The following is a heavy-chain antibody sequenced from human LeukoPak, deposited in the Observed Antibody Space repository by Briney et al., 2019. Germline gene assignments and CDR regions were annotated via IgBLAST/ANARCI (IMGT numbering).Heavy chain of an antibody. CDR3: TRRVRLLYPDY. CDR2: IGTAGDT. CDR1: GFTFSSYD. V-gene: IGHV3-13*01. Sequence: SGGSLRLSCAASGFTFSSYDMHWVRQATGKGLEWVSAIGTAGDTYYPGSVKGRFTISRENAKNSLYLQMNSLKTEDTAVYYCTRRVRLLYPDYWGQGTLVTVSS. D-gene: IGHD3-3*01. J-gene: IGHJ4*02.